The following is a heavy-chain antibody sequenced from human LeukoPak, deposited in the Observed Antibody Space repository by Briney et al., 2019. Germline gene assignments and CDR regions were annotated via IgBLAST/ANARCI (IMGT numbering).Heavy chain of an antibody. CDR3: ARGTVTAPDY. V-gene: IGHV3-53*01. J-gene: IGHJ4*02. CDR2: IYSGGNT. Sequence: GSLRLSCAASGFSVSNTYMSWVRQAPGKGLEWVSIIYSGGNTYYADSVKGRFTISRDNSKNTLYLQMNRLRPEDTAVYYCARGTVTAPDYWGQGTPVTVSS. D-gene: IGHD2-21*02. CDR1: GFSVSNTY.